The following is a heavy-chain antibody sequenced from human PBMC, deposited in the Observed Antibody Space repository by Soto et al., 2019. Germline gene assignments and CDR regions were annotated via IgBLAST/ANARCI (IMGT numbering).Heavy chain of an antibody. Sequence: QVHLVQSGAEVKKPGASVKVSCKASGYTFTSYVITWVRQAPGQGLEWMGWISAHNGNTDYAQKLQGRVIVTRDTSTSTAYMELRSLRSDDTAVYYCARGRYGEYWGQGALVTVSS. J-gene: IGHJ4*02. CDR2: ISAHNGNT. CDR3: ARGRYGEY. CDR1: GYTFTSYV. D-gene: IGHD3-10*01. V-gene: IGHV1-18*01.